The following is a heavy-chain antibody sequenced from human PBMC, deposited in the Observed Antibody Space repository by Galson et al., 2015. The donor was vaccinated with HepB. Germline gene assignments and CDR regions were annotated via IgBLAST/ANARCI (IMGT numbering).Heavy chain of an antibody. V-gene: IGHV3-30*02. CDR1: GFTFSSYA. J-gene: IGHJ4*02. Sequence: SLRLSCAASGFTFSSYAMDWVRQVPGKGLEWVAFIGSDGSTRSYADSVKGRFTISRDKSKNTLYVQMDSLRAEDTAVYYCATGADCCFVNWGQGTLVTVSS. CDR2: IGSDGSTR. D-gene: IGHD2-21*02. CDR3: ATGADCCFVN.